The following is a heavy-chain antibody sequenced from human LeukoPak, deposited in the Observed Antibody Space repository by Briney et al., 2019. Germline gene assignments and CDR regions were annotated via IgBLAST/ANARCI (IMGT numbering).Heavy chain of an antibody. D-gene: IGHD3-9*01. J-gene: IGHJ2*01. CDR2: ITSSSSYI. V-gene: IGHV3-21*04. CDR1: GFTFSSYS. Sequence: GGSLRLSCAASGFTFSSYSMKWVRQAPGKGLEWVSSITSSSSYIYYADSVKGRFTISRDNSKNTLYLQMNSLRAEDTAVYYCAKDPAYYDILTGYHLSWYFDFWGRGTLVTVSS. CDR3: AKDPAYYDILTGYHLSWYFDF.